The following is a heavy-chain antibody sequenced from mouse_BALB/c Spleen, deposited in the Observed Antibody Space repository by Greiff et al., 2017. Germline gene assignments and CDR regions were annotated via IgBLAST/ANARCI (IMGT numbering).Heavy chain of an antibody. CDR1: GFSLTGYG. D-gene: IGHD2-14*01. J-gene: IGHJ4*01. Sequence: VKLVESGPGLVAPSQSLSITCTVSGFSLTGYGVNWVRQPPGKGLEWLGMIWGDGSTDYNSALKSRLSISKDNSKSQVFLKMNSLQTDDTARYYCAREDYRYDDAMDYWGQGTSVTVSS. V-gene: IGHV2-6-7*01. CDR3: AREDYRYDDAMDY. CDR2: IWGDGST.